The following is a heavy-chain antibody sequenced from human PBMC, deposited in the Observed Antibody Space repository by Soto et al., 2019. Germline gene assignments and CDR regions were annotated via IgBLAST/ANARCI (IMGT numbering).Heavy chain of an antibody. CDR2: IYKSGYT. CDR3: TTQGFGVLHGLVDV. V-gene: IGHV4-61*01. D-gene: IGHD3-10*01. CDR1: GGSVSSGSYY. J-gene: IGHJ6*02. Sequence: SETLSLTCTVSGGSVSSGSYYWSWIRQPPGKGLEWIGYIYKSGYTSYNPSLKSRVMLSVDTSKNQCSLELTSVIAADAAVYYCTTQGFGVLHGLVDVWGQGTTVTVSS.